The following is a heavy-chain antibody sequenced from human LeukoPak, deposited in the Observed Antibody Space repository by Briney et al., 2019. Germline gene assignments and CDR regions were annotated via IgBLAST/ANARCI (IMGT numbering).Heavy chain of an antibody. CDR1: GGSISSSNW. CDR3: ARDRGYYYGSGSYYRPNDAFDI. D-gene: IGHD3-10*01. Sequence: SGTLSLTCAVSGGSISSSNWWSWVRQPPGKGLEWIGEIYHSGSTNYNPSLKSRVTISVDKSKNQFSLKLSSVTAADTAVYYCARDRGYYYGSGSYYRPNDAFDIWGQGTMVTVSS. V-gene: IGHV4-4*02. CDR2: IYHSGST. J-gene: IGHJ3*02.